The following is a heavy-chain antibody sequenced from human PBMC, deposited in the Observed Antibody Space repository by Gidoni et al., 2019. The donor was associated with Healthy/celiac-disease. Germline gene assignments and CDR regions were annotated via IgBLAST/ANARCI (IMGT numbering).Heavy chain of an antibody. J-gene: IGHJ4*02. CDR1: GYTFTSYY. D-gene: IGHD6-6*01. Sequence: HVQLVQSGAELKKPGASVKVSFTASGYTFTSYYIHCVRQAPGQGLEWMGIINPSGGSTSYAQKFQGRVTMTRDTSTSTVYMELSSLRSEDTAVYYCARDQYSSSSLGYWGQGTLVTVSS. V-gene: IGHV1-46*03. CDR2: INPSGGST. CDR3: ARDQYSSSSLGY.